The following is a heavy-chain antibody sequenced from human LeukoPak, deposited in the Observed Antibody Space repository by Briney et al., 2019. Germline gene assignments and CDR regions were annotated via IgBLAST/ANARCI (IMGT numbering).Heavy chain of an antibody. V-gene: IGHV4-59*01. CDR3: ARFIAAAGAFDY. CDR2: IYYSGST. D-gene: IGHD6-13*01. Sequence: SETLSLTCTVSGGSISSYYWSWIRQPPGKGLEWIGYIYYSGSTNYNPSLKSRVTISVDTSKNQFSLKLSSVTAADTAVYYCARFIAAAGAFDYRGQGTLVTVSS. CDR1: GGSISSYY. J-gene: IGHJ4*02.